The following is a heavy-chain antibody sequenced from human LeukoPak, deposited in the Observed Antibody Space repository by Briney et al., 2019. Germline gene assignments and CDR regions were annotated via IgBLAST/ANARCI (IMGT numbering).Heavy chain of an antibody. Sequence: GGSLRLSCAASGFTLNNYWMHWVRQAPGKGLVWVSRINNDESSTHYADSVKGRFTISRDNSRNTVYLEMNFLRAEDTAVYYCVREGRGVVPPGFYWGQGTLVTVSS. CDR3: VREGRGVVPPGFY. CDR2: INNDESST. J-gene: IGHJ4*02. V-gene: IGHV3-74*01. D-gene: IGHD2-8*02. CDR1: GFTLNNYW.